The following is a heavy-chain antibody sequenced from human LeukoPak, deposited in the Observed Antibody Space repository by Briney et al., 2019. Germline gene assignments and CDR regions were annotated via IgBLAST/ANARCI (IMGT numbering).Heavy chain of an antibody. J-gene: IGHJ4*02. Sequence: SETLSLTCAVYGGSFSGYYWSWIRQPPGEGLEWIGEINHSGSTNYNPSLKSRVTTSVDTSKNQFSLKLNSVTAADTAVYYCARGGSLSAARLGYWGQGTLVTVSS. V-gene: IGHV4-34*01. D-gene: IGHD6-6*01. CDR1: GGSFSGYY. CDR2: INHSGST. CDR3: ARGGSLSAARLGY.